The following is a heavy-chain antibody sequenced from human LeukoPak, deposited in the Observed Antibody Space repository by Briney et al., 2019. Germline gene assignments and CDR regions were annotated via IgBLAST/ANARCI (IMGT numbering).Heavy chain of an antibody. J-gene: IGHJ5*02. V-gene: IGHV4-38-2*02. CDR2: LYHSGST. CDR3: ARANGYCNSITCYNWFDP. CDR1: GDSMSSGAR. D-gene: IGHD2-2*01. Sequence: SETLSLTCTVSGDSMSSGARWSWVRQSPGKGLEWIGSLYHSGSTYYNPSLKSRVTISVDTSKNQFSLKLSSVTAADTAVYYCARANGYCNSITCYNWFDPWGQGTLVTVSS.